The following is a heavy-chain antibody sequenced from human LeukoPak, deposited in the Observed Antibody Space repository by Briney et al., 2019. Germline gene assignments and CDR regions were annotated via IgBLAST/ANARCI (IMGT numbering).Heavy chain of an antibody. CDR2: INHSGST. D-gene: IGHD4-17*01. V-gene: IGHV4-34*01. Sequence: SETLSLTCAVYGGSFSGHYWSWIRQPPGKGLEWIGEINHSGSTNYNPSLKSRVTISVDTSKNQFSLKLSSVTAADTAVYYCARKIGDYGDYQFDYWGQGTLVTVSS. J-gene: IGHJ4*02. CDR3: ARKIGDYGDYQFDY. CDR1: GGSFSGHY.